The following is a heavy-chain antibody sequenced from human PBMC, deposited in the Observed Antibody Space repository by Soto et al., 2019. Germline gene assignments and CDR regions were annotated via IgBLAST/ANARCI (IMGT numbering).Heavy chain of an antibody. D-gene: IGHD3-16*01. CDR3: AKRMGEYDPNQGNYYYYMDV. CDR1: GFTFSSYG. V-gene: IGHV3-30*18. J-gene: IGHJ6*03. Sequence: GSLRLSCAASGFTFSSYGMHWVRQAPGKGLEWVAVISYDGSNKYYADSVKGRFTISRDNSKNTLYLQMNSLRAEDTAVYYCAKRMGEYDPNQGNYYYYMDVWGKGTTVTVSS. CDR2: ISYDGSNK.